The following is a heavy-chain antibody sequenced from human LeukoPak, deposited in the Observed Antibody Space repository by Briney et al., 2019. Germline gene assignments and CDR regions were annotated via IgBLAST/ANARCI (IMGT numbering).Heavy chain of an antibody. J-gene: IGHJ4*02. Sequence: ASVKVSCKASGGTFSSYAINWVRQAPGQGLEWMGGIIPIFGTANYAQKLQGRVTITADESTSTAYMELSSLRSEDTAVYYCARNPGGDCYYCYYYWGQGTLVTVSS. CDR2: IIPIFGTA. V-gene: IGHV1-69*13. CDR3: ARNPGGDCYYCYYY. D-gene: IGHD2-21*02. CDR1: GGTFSSYA.